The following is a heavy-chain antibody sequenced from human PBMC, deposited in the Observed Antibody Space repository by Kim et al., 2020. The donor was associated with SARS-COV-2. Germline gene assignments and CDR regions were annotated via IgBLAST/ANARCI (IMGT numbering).Heavy chain of an antibody. V-gene: IGHV1-2*02. CDR3: PRDGFSGAAFDS. J-gene: IGHJ5*01. Sequence: QKFQGRVTMTRDTSTSTAYMELSRLTSDDTAVYYCPRDGFSGAAFDSWGQGTLVTVSS. D-gene: IGHD3-10*01.